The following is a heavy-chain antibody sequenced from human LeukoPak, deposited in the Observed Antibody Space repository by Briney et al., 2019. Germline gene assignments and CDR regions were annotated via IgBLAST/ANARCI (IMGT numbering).Heavy chain of an antibody. Sequence: GGSLRLSCAASGFTFSSYGMHWVRQAAGKGLEWVAVIWYDGSDKYYGDSVKGRFTISRDNSKNTLYLQTNSLRAEDAAVYYCARDITMVRGVIEGIDYWGQGTLVTVSS. CDR2: IWYDGSDK. CDR3: ARDITMVRGVIEGIDY. V-gene: IGHV3-33*01. CDR1: GFTFSSYG. D-gene: IGHD3-10*01. J-gene: IGHJ4*02.